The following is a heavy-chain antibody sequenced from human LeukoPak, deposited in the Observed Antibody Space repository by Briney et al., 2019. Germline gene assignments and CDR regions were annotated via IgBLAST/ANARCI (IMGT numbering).Heavy chain of an antibody. CDR3: ARVTGLLGIYFDY. CDR2: IIPIFGTA. Sequence: GSSVKVSCKASGGTFSSYAISWVRQAPGQGLEWMGGIIPIFGTANYAQKFQGRVTMTRDMSTSTVYMELSSLRSEDTAVYYCARVTGLLGIYFDYWGQGTLVTVSS. CDR1: GGTFSSYA. D-gene: IGHD3-16*01. J-gene: IGHJ4*02. V-gene: IGHV1-69*05.